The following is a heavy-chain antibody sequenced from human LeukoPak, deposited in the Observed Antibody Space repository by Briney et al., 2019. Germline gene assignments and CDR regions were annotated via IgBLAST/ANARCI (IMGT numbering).Heavy chain of an antibody. V-gene: IGHV3-23*01. CDR2: ISGSGGST. D-gene: IGHD6-13*01. CDR3: AKLLGIASWFLDY. Sequence: PGGSLRLSCAASGFTFSSYAVSWVRQAPGKGLEWVSAISGSGGSTYYADSVKGRFTISRDNSKNTLYLQMNSLRAEDTAVYYCAKLLGIASWFLDYWGQGTLVTVSS. J-gene: IGHJ4*02. CDR1: GFTFSSYA.